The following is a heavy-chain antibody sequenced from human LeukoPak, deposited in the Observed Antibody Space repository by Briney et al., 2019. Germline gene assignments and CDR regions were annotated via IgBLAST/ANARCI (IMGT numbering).Heavy chain of an antibody. CDR1: GGSISSGDYS. CDR3: ARESEQYSFDY. Sequence: SETLSLTCTVSGGSISSGDYSWSGIRQPPGKGLEWIGYIYYSGSTYYNPSLKSRVTISVDTSKNQFSLKLSSVTAADTAVYYCARESEQYSFDYWGQGTLVTVSS. V-gene: IGHV4-30-4*08. J-gene: IGHJ4*02. CDR2: IYYSGST. D-gene: IGHD1-14*01.